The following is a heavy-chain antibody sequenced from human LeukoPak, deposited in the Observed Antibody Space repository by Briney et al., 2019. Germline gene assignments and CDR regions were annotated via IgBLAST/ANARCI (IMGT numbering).Heavy chain of an antibody. J-gene: IGHJ4*02. CDR2: ISGSGGST. D-gene: IGHD6-13*01. V-gene: IGHV3-23*01. CDR1: GFTFSSYS. CDR3: AKVGSAAGPTETYFDY. Sequence: PGGSLRLSCAASGFTFSSYSMNWVRQAPGKGLEWVSAISGSGGSTYYADSVKGRFTISRDNSKNTLYLQMNSLRAEDTAVYYCAKVGSAAGPTETYFDYWGQGTLVTVSS.